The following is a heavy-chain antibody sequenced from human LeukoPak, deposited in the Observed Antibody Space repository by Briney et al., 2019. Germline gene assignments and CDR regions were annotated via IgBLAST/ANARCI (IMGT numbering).Heavy chain of an antibody. D-gene: IGHD3-10*01. CDR2: INPSGSST. V-gene: IGHV1-46*01. J-gene: IGHJ5*02. Sequence: GASVKVSCKASGFTFTSFFMHWVRQAPGQGLEWMGLINPSGSSTSYAQKFQGRLSLTRDMSTSTDYMELSSLRSEDTAVYYCARDNSVRDTAWWFDPWGQGTLVTVSS. CDR3: ARDNSVRDTAWWFDP. CDR1: GFTFTSFF.